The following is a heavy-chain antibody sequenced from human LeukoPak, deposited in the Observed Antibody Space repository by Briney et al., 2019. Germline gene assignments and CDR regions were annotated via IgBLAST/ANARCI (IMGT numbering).Heavy chain of an antibody. CDR2: ISSGSTI. V-gene: IGHV3-48*03. CDR1: GFTFSSYE. Sequence: SGGSVRLSCAASGFTFSSYEMNWVRQAPGKGLEWVSYISSGSTIYDADSVKGRFTISRDNAKNSLYLQMNSLRAEDTAVYYCARESIAVAGAPFDYWGQGTLVTVSS. CDR3: ARESIAVAGAPFDY. J-gene: IGHJ4*02. D-gene: IGHD6-19*01.